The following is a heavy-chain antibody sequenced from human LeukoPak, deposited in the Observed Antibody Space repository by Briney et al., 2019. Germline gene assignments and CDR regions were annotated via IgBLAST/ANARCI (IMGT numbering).Heavy chain of an antibody. D-gene: IGHD6-19*01. J-gene: IGHJ4*02. Sequence: SETLSLTCAVYGGSFSGYYWSWIRQPPGKGLEWIGEINHSGSTNYNPSLKSRVTISVDTSKNQFSLKLSSVTAADTAVYHCASGGWNRRNDYWGQGTLVTVSS. CDR3: ASGGWNRRNDY. CDR2: INHSGST. V-gene: IGHV4-34*01. CDR1: GGSFSGYY.